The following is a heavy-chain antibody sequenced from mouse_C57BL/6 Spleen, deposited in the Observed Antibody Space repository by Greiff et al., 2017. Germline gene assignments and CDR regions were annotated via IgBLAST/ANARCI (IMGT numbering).Heavy chain of an antibody. J-gene: IGHJ1*03. CDR1: GYTFTSYW. CDR2: IDPSDSET. V-gene: IGHV1-52*01. D-gene: IGHD1-2*01. CDR3: AREDYYGLARGYFDV. Sequence: VQLQQPGAELVRPGSSVKLSCKASGYTFTSYWMHWVKQRPIQGLEWIGNIDPSDSETHYNQKFKDKATLTVDKSSSTAYMQLSSLTSGDSAVYYCAREDYYGLARGYFDVWGTGTTVTVSS.